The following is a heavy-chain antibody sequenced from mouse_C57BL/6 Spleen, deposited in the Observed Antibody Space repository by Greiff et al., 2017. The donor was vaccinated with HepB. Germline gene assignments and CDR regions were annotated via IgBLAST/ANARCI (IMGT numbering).Heavy chain of an antibody. CDR3: ARDGGYDGGYFDY. V-gene: IGHV1-66*01. Sequence: QVQLQQSGPELVKPGASVKISCKASGYSFTSYYIHWVKQRPGQGLEWIGWIYPGSGNTKYNEKFKGKATLTADTSSSTAYMQLSSLTSEDSAVYYCARDGGYDGGYFDYWGQGTTLTVSS. J-gene: IGHJ2*01. CDR1: GYSFTSYY. CDR2: IYPGSGNT. D-gene: IGHD2-2*01.